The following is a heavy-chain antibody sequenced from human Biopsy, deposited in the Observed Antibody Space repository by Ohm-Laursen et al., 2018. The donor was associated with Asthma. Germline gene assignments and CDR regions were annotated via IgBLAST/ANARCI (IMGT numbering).Heavy chain of an antibody. CDR1: RFTYE. CDR3: AREGVAGTHIED. D-gene: IGHD6-19*01. J-gene: IGHJ4*02. CDR2: ISYDGSSI. V-gene: IGHV3-30-3*01. Sequence: SLRLSCAASRFTYEMHWVRQAPGKGLEWVAVISYDGSSIYYADSVQGRFTISRDNSKNTLSLQMNSLTAEDTAVYYCAREGVAGTHIEDWGQGTLVTVSS.